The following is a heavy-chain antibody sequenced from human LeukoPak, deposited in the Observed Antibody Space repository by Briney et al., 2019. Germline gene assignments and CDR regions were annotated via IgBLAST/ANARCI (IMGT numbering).Heavy chain of an antibody. CDR1: GGSITTYY. D-gene: IGHD7-27*01. Sequence: SETLSLTWSVSGGSITTYYWTWIRQPPGKGLEWIGYINYSGSTSHNPSLNSRVTMSLDTSKNQFSLKLNSVTAADTAIYYCARNRRSNWESLSFIDYWGQGTLVTVSS. V-gene: IGHV4-59*08. J-gene: IGHJ4*02. CDR2: INYSGST. CDR3: ARNRRSNWESLSFIDY.